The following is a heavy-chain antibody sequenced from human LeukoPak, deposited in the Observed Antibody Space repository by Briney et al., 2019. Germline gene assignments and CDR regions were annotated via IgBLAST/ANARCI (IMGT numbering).Heavy chain of an antibody. J-gene: IGHJ5*02. CDR1: GFTFSSYW. V-gene: IGHV3-7*01. CDR3: ARGGWECVS. Sequence: GGSLRLSRAASGFTFSSYWMSWVRQAPGKGLEWVANIKEDGREKYYVDSVKGRFTISRDNAKNSLYLQMNSLRAEDTAVYYCARGGWECVSWGQGTLVTVSS. D-gene: IGHD1-26*01. CDR2: IKEDGREK.